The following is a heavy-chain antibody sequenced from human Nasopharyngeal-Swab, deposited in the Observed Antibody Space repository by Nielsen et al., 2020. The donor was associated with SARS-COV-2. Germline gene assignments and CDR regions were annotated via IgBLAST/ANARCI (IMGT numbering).Heavy chain of an antibody. CDR2: IYSGGST. CDR1: GFTVSSNY. CDR3: ARDRGLEYYDY. V-gene: IGHV3-53*01. J-gene: IGHJ4*02. Sequence: ETLSLTCAASGFTVSSNYMSWVRQAPGKGLEWVSVIYSGGSTYYADSVKGRFTISRDNSKNTLYLQMNSLRAEDTAVYYCARDRGLEYYDYWGQGTLVTVSS. D-gene: IGHD1-1*01.